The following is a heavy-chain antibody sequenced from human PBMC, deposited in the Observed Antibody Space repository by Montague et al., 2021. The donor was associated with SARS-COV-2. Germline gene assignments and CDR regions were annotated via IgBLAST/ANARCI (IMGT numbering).Heavy chain of an antibody. J-gene: IGHJ6*02. CDR3: AREHWENYYDFWGGTDLASDYPYYGMDV. D-gene: IGHD3-3*01. CDR2: IFQSGTT. V-gene: IGHV4-38-2*02. Sequence: SETLSLTCTVSGYSISDGYYWVWIRQPPGKGLEWIGNIFQSGTTYYNPSLERRSTMSVDTSKNQFSLKLSSVTAADTAMYYCAREHWENYYDFWGGTDLASDYPYYGMDVWGQGTTVTVSS. CDR1: GYSISDGYY.